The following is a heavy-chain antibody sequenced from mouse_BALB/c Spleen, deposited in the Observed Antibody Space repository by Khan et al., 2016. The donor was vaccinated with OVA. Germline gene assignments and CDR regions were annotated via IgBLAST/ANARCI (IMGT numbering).Heavy chain of an antibody. CDR3: ASDRYDYFDY. CDR2: IYPGDGDT. D-gene: IGHD2-14*01. J-gene: IGHJ2*01. V-gene: IGHV1-87*01. CDR1: GYTFTTHW. Sequence: QVQLKQSGAELARPGASVKLSCKASGYTFTTHWMQWVKQRPGQGLEWIGTIYPGDGDTRYTQNFKDKATLTADKSSSTAYMQLSSLASEESAVYYCASDRYDYFDYWGQGTTLTVSS.